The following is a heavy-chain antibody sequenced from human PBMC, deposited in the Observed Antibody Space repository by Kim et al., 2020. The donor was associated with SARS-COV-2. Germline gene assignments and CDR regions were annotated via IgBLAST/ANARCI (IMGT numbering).Heavy chain of an antibody. V-gene: IGHV5-51*01. CDR2: IYPGDSNT. Sequence: GESLKISCKASGYSFTNFWIGWVRQMPGKGLEWMGIIYPGDSNTRYSPSFQGQVTISADTSINTASLYWSSLKASDTAMYYCVRRLYCAGGACYWGPFDYWGKGTLVTVPP. CDR3: VRRLYCAGGACYWGPFDY. D-gene: IGHD2-8*02. CDR1: GYSFTNFW. J-gene: IGHJ4*02.